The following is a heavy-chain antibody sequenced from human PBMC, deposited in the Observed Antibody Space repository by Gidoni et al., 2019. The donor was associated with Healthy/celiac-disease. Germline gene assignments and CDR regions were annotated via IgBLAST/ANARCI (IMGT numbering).Heavy chain of an antibody. CDR1: GFTFDDYA. CDR2: ISWNSGSI. V-gene: IGHV3-9*01. J-gene: IGHJ1*01. CDR3: AKEGSGYGGNSGYFQH. Sequence: EVQLVESGGGLVQPGRSLRLSCAASGFTFDDYAMHWVRQAPGKGLEWVSGISWNSGSIGYADSVKGRFTISRDNAKNSLYLQMNSLRAEDTALYYCAKEGSGYGGNSGYFQHWGQGTLVTVSS. D-gene: IGHD6-25*01.